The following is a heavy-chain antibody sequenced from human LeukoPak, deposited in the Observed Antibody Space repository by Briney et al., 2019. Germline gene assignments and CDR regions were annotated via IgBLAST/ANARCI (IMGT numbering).Heavy chain of an antibody. CDR2: TNHSGST. J-gene: IGHJ4*02. CDR3: AREDYDSSGPLYFDY. D-gene: IGHD3-22*01. CDR1: GGSFSGYY. Sequence: SETLSLTCAVYGGSFSGYYWSWIRQPPGKGLEWIGETNHSGSTNYNPSLKSRVTISVDTSKNQFSLKLSSVTAADTAVYYCAREDYDSSGPLYFDYWGQGTLVTVSS. V-gene: IGHV4-34*01.